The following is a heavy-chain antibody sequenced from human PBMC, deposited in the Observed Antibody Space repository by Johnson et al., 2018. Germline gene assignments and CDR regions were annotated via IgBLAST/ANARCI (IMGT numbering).Heavy chain of an antibody. D-gene: IGHD4-17*01. Sequence: QVQLQESGPGLVKASETLSLTCSVSGGSIDRYYWNWIRQSPRRGLEWIGSVFHSGTTSFNPSLSGRFTMSVDTSKNDFSLKLTSVTVADTAIYYCARSAVPGYYFYGLDVWGQGTTVAVSS. J-gene: IGHJ6*02. CDR1: GGSIDRYY. CDR3: ARSAVPGYYFYGLDV. CDR2: VFHSGTT. V-gene: IGHV4-59*01.